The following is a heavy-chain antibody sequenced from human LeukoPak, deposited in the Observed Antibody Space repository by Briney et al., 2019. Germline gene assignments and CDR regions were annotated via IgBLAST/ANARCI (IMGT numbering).Heavy chain of an antibody. CDR1: GFAFSRYW. V-gene: IGHV3-74*01. Sequence: PGGSLRLSCAASGFAFSRYWMHWVRQAPGKGLVWVSRINSDGRSAHYADSVKGRFTISRDNAKNSLYLQMNSLRAEDTAVYYCAREAGTGDRWYFDLWGRGTLVTVSS. J-gene: IGHJ2*01. CDR3: AREAGTGDRWYFDL. CDR2: INSDGRSA. D-gene: IGHD7-27*01.